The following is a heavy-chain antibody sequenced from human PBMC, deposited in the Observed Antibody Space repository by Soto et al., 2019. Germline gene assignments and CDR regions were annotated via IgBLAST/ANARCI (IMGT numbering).Heavy chain of an antibody. CDR2: IIPIFSTA. CDR3: ASLLARVDRYYYYGMDV. V-gene: IGHV1-69*13. CDR1: GGTFSSYA. J-gene: IGHJ6*02. Sequence: SVKVSCKASGGTFSSYAISWVRQAPGQGLEWMGGIIPIFSTANYAQKFQGRVTITADESTSTAYMELSSLRSEDTAVYYCASLLARVDRYYYYGMDVWGQGTTVTVSS. D-gene: IGHD2-15*01.